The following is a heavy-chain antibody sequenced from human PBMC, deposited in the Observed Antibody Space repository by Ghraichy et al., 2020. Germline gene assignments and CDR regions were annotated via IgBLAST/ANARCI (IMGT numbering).Heavy chain of an antibody. V-gene: IGHV4-39*01. Sequence: TLSLTCTVSGGSISSSSYYWGWIRQPPGKGLEWIGSIYYSGSTYYNPSLKSRVTISVDTSKNQFSLKLSSVTAADTAVYYCAPIQYSSSWFDWFDPWGQGTLVTVSS. CDR2: IYYSGST. D-gene: IGHD6-13*01. J-gene: IGHJ5*02. CDR3: APIQYSSSWFDWFDP. CDR1: GGSISSSSYY.